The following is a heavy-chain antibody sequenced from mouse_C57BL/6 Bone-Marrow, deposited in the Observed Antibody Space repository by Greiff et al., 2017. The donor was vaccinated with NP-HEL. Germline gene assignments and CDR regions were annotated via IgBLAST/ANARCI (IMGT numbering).Heavy chain of an antibody. V-gene: IGHV1-26*01. CDR2: INPNNGGT. CDR3: ARNPSSGYSY. Sequence: EVQLQQSGPELVKPGASVKISCKASGYTFTDYYMNWVKQSHGKSLEWIGDINPNNGGTSYNQKFKGKATLTVDKSSSTAYMELRSLTSEDSAVYYCARNPSSGYSYWGQGTLVTVSA. CDR1: GYTFTDYY. D-gene: IGHD3-2*02. J-gene: IGHJ3*01.